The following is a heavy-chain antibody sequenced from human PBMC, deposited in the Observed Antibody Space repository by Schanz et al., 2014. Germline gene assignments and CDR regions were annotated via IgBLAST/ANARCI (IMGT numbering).Heavy chain of an antibody. CDR3: AGAVATIRADSFDI. Sequence: VQLVDSGGGLVKPGGSLRLSCIGSGFTFRSYALGWVRQAPGKGLEWVSSITTGGNTYYRDSVKGRFIVSRDNSKNTLYLQVNSLRAEDTAVYYCAGAVATIRADSFDIWGQGTMVAVSS. J-gene: IGHJ3*02. CDR2: ITTGGNT. D-gene: IGHD5-12*01. V-gene: IGHV3-23*04. CDR1: GFTFRSYA.